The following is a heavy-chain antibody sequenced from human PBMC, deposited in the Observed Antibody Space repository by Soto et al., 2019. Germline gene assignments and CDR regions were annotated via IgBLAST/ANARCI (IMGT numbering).Heavy chain of an antibody. J-gene: IGHJ5*02. CDR3: ARGIATGQLDP. V-gene: IGHV1-3*01. CDR1: GCTFPRHT. D-gene: IGHD2-15*01. Sequence: AAGQVSYQASGCTFPRHTINWVRQAPGQRLEWMGWINPDNGNTKSSQKFQDRVIITRDTSASTAYMDLSSLRSEDTAVYYCARGIATGQLDPWGQGTLVPVSS. CDR2: INPDNGNT.